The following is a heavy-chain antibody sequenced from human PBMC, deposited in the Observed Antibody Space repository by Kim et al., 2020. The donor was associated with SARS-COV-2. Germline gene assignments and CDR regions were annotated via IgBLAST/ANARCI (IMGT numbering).Heavy chain of an antibody. CDR1: GFTFSNAW. Sequence: GGSLRLSCAASGFTFSNAWMSWVRQAPGKGLEWVGRIKSKTDCGTTDYAAPVKGRFTISRDDSKNTLYLQMNSLKTEDTAVYYCTPSIAFDYWGQGTLVT. CDR2: IKSKTDCGTT. CDR3: TPSIAFDY. D-gene: IGHD6-6*01. V-gene: IGHV3-15*01. J-gene: IGHJ4*02.